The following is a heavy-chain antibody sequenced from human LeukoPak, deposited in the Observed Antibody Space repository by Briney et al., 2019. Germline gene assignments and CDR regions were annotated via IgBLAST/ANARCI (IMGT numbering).Heavy chain of an antibody. CDR1: GFTFSSYA. V-gene: IGHV3-23*01. CDR2: ISGSGGST. D-gene: IGHD1-26*01. Sequence: PGGSLRLSCAASGFTFSSYAMSWVRQAPGKGLEWVSAISGSGGSTYYADSVKGRFTISRDNSKNTPYLQMNSLRAEDTAVYYCAKPPHTTDQVGATAFDYWGQGTLVTVSS. J-gene: IGHJ4*02. CDR3: AKPPHTTDQVGATAFDY.